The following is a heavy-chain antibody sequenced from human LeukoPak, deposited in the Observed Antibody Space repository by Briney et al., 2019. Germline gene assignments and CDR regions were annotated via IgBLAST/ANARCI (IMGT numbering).Heavy chain of an antibody. CDR1: GGSIGSYY. CDR3: ARVEKHLVRGVITHYYYYYMDV. CDR2: IYYSGST. V-gene: IGHV4-59*12. J-gene: IGHJ6*03. Sequence: SETLSLTCTVSGGSIGSYYWSWIRQPPGKGLEWIGYIYYSGSTYYNPSLKSRVTISVDTSKNQFSLKLSSVTAADTAVYYCARVEKHLVRGVITHYYYYYMDVWGKGTTVTVSS. D-gene: IGHD3-10*01.